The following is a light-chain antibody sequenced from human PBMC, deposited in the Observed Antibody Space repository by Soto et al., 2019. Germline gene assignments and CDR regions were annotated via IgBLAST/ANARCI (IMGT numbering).Light chain of an antibody. CDR1: QTISSW. CDR3: QHYNSYSEA. J-gene: IGKJ1*01. V-gene: IGKV1-5*03. Sequence: DIPLTQSHSTLSGSLGERVNIXCRASQTISSWLDWYQQKPGKAPKLLIYKASTLKSGVPSRFSGSGSGTEFTLTISSLQPDDFATYYCQHYNSYSEAFGQGTKV. CDR2: KAS.